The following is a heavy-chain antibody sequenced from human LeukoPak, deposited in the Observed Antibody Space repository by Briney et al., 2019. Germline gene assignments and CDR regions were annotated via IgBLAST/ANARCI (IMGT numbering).Heavy chain of an antibody. D-gene: IGHD6-13*01. Sequence: ASVKVSCKASGYTFTGYYMHWVRPAPGQGLEWMGWINPNSGGTNYAQKFQGRVTMTRDTSISTAYMELSRLRSDDTAVYYCARDRGSSWYSRDYYYYMDVWGKGTTVTISS. J-gene: IGHJ6*03. V-gene: IGHV1-2*02. CDR1: GYTFTGYY. CDR2: INPNSGGT. CDR3: ARDRGSSWYSRDYYYYMDV.